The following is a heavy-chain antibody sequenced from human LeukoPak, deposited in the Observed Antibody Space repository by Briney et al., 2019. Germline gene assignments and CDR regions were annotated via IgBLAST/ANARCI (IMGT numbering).Heavy chain of an antibody. D-gene: IGHD2-2*01. J-gene: IGHJ6*02. CDR3: ARDTPEDYCSGSSCYYYYGMDV. CDR2: ISAYNGNT. CDR1: GYTFSSYG. Sequence: GASVKVSCKASGYTFSSYGISWVRQALGQGLEWMGWISAYNGNTNYAQKLQARVTVTTDTSTSTAYMELRGPRSDDTAVYYCARDTPEDYCSGSSCYYYYGMDVWGQGTTVTVSS. V-gene: IGHV1-18*01.